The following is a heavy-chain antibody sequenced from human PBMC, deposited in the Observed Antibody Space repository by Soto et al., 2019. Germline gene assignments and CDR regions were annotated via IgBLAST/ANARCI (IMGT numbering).Heavy chain of an antibody. CDR1: GGSISSGGYY. V-gene: IGHV4-31*03. Sequence: SETLSLTCTVSGGSISSGGYYWSWIRQHPGKGLEWIGYIYYSGSTYYNPSLKSRVTISVDTSKNQFSLKLSSVTAADTAVYYCARQGQGMVRGAPYYFDYWGQGPWSPSPQ. CDR3: ARQGQGMVRGAPYYFDY. D-gene: IGHD3-10*01. J-gene: IGHJ4*02. CDR2: IYYSGST.